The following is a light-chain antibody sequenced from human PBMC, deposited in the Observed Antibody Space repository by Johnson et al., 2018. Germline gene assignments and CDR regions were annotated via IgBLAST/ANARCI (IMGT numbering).Light chain of an antibody. CDR3: GTWDSSLSAGNV. J-gene: IGLJ1*01. V-gene: IGLV1-51*02. Sequence: QSVLTQPPSVSAAPGQKVTISCSGSSSNIGNNYVSWYQQLPGTAPKLLIYENNKRPSGIPDRLSGSKSGTSATLSITGLQTGDEADYYCGTWDSSLSAGNVFGTGTKVTVL. CDR1: SSNIGNNY. CDR2: ENN.